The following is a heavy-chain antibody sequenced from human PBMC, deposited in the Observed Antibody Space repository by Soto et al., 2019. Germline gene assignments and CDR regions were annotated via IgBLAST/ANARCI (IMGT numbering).Heavy chain of an antibody. CDR2: ISPK. J-gene: IGHJ3*01. CDR1: GFSFRTYG. CDR3: ARDDAFANENAFDL. Sequence: GGSVRLSCVVSGFSFRTYGFHWVRQPPGKGLQWVAVISPKGHADSVEGRFTISRDNSKDTLYLQMSNLRAEDTAVYYCARDDAFANENAFDLWGQGTKVTVSS. V-gene: IGHV3-33*01. D-gene: IGHD1-1*01.